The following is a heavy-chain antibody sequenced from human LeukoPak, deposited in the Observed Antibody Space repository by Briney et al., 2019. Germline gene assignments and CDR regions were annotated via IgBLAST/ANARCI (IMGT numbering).Heavy chain of an antibody. Sequence: ASVKVSCKASGYTFTGYYMHWVRQAPGQGLEWMGWINPNIGGTNYAQKFQGRVTMTRDTSISTAYMELSRLRSDDTAVYYCARDVRSSSWYLDYWGQGTLVTVSS. CDR3: ARDVRSSSWYLDY. J-gene: IGHJ4*02. CDR1: GYTFTGYY. CDR2: INPNIGGT. V-gene: IGHV1-2*02. D-gene: IGHD6-13*01.